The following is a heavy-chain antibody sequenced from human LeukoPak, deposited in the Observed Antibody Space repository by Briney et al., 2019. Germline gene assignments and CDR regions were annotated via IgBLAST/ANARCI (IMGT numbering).Heavy chain of an antibody. CDR2: FDPEDGET. J-gene: IGHJ4*02. CDR3: ATLYSSGWLNYFDY. CDR1: GYTLTELS. V-gene: IGHV1-24*01. D-gene: IGHD6-19*01. Sequence: APVKVSCKVSGYTLTELSMHWVRQAPGKGLEWMGGFDPEDGETIYAQKFQGRVTMTEDTSTDTAYMELSSLRSEDTAVYYCATLYSSGWLNYFDYWGQGTLVTVSS.